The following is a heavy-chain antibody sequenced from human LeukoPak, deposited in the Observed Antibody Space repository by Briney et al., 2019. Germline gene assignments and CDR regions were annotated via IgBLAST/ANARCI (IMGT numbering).Heavy chain of an antibody. D-gene: IGHD5-12*01. CDR2: TNPNSGGT. V-gene: IGHV1-2*02. J-gene: IGHJ6*02. CDR1: GYTFTGYY. CDR3: ARDLGIVATINHYYYGMDV. Sequence: ASVKVSCKASGYTFTGYYMHWVQQAPGQGLEWMGWTNPNSGGTNYAQKFQGRVTMTRDTSISTAYMELSRLRSDDTAVYYCARDLGIVATINHYYYGMDVWGQGTTVTVSS.